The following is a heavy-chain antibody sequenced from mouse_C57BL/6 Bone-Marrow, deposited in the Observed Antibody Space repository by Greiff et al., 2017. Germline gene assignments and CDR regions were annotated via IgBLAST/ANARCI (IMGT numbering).Heavy chain of an antibody. CDR2: IDPSDSYT. D-gene: IGHD1-1*01. CDR3: ARLYGRAMDY. CDR1: GYTFTSYW. J-gene: IGHJ4*01. Sequence: QVQLQQPGAELVKPGASVKLSYKASGYTFTSYWMQWVKQRPGQGLEWIGEIDPSDSYTNYNQKFKGKATLTVDTSSSTAYMQLSSLTSEDSAVYYCARLYGRAMDYWGQGTSVTVSS. V-gene: IGHV1-50*01.